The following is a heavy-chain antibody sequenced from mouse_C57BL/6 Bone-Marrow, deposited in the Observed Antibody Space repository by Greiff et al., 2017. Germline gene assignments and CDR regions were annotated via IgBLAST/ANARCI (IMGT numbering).Heavy chain of an antibody. CDR1: GYTFTDYY. V-gene: IGHV1-26*01. D-gene: IGHD1-1*01. J-gene: IGHJ2*01. CDR2: INPNNGGT. Sequence: EVQLQQSGPELVKPGASVKISCKASGYTFTDYYMNWVKQSHGKSLEWIGDINPNNGGTSYNQKFKGKATLTVDKSSSTAYMERRSLTSEDSAVYYGARYYYGSSHYYFDCWGQGTTLTVSS. CDR3: ARYYYGSSHYYFDC.